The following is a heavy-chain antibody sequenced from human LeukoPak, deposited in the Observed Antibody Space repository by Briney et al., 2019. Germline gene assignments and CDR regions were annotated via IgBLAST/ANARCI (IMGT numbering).Heavy chain of an antibody. J-gene: IGHJ4*02. CDR2: IYDSGST. D-gene: IGHD3-22*01. Sequence: PSQTLSLTCTVSGGSISSGDYYWSWIRQPPGKGLEWIGYIYDSGSTYYNPSLKSRVTISVDTSKNQFSLKLSSVTAADTAVYYCARVYYYYDSSGYYYPYYFDYWGQGTLVTVSS. CDR3: ARVYYYYDSSGYYYPYYFDY. CDR1: GGSISSGDYY. V-gene: IGHV4-30-4*01.